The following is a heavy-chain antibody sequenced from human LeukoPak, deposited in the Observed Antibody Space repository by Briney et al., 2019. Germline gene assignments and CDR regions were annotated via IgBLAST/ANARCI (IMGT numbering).Heavy chain of an antibody. J-gene: IGHJ6*02. CDR3: AKGAYCSGGSCYLEDPYGMDV. V-gene: IGHV3-30*18. D-gene: IGHD2-15*01. CDR1: GFTFSSYA. Sequence: GGSLRLSCAASGFTFSSYAMSWVRQAPGKGLEWVAVISYDGSNKYYADSVKGRFTISRDNSKNTLYLQMNSLRAEDTAVYYCAKGAYCSGGSCYLEDPYGMDVWGQGTTVTVSS. CDR2: ISYDGSNK.